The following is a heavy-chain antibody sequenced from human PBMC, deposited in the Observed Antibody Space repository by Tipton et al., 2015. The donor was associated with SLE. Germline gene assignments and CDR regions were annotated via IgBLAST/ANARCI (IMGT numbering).Heavy chain of an antibody. CDR2: ISGSGGST. V-gene: IGHV3-23*01. J-gene: IGHJ5*02. Sequence: SLRLSCAASGVTFSTYTMSWVRQAPGKGLEWVSSISGSGGSTYHADSVKGRFTISRDNSKNTLYMQMNSLRAEDSAVYYCAKDYGDLYNWFDPWGQGTLVTVSS. D-gene: IGHD4-17*01. CDR1: GVTFSTYT. CDR3: AKDYGDLYNWFDP.